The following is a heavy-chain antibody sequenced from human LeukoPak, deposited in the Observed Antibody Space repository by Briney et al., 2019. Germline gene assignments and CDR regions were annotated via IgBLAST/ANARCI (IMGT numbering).Heavy chain of an antibody. Sequence: GGSLRLSCAASGLAFSAYKMHWVRQAPRKGLVWVSRISTDGYTTDYADSVRGRFTISRDNAKNTLYLQMNSLRAEDSAVYYCGRDLGGRSGYWGQGALVTVSS. CDR2: ISTDGYTT. CDR1: GLAFSAYK. D-gene: IGHD1-26*01. CDR3: GRDLGGRSGY. J-gene: IGHJ4*02. V-gene: IGHV3-74*01.